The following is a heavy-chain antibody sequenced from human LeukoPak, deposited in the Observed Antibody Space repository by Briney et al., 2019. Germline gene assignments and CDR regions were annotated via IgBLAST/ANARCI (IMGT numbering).Heavy chain of an antibody. V-gene: IGHV3-23*01. CDR2: ISGSGGST. CDR3: AKCITRIKKEDY. J-gene: IGHJ4*02. CDR1: GLTFSTYA. D-gene: IGHD3-22*01. Sequence: GGSLRLSCAASGLTFSTYAMSWVRQAPGKGLEWVSSISGSGGSTYYADSVKGRFIISRDNSKNTLYLQMNSLRAEDTAVYYCAKCITRIKKEDYWGQGTLVTVSS.